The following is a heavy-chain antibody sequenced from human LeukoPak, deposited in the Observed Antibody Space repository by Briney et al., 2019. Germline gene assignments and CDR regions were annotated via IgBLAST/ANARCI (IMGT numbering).Heavy chain of an antibody. J-gene: IGHJ4*02. CDR1: GGSISSYY. D-gene: IGHD6-13*01. CDR3: ARDRYSSNWYFVS. Sequence: SETLSLTCTVSGGSISSYYWSWIRQPPGKGLEWIGYIYYSGSTNYNPSLKSRVTISLDKSKNQFSLKLSSVTAADTAVYYCARDRYSSNWYFVSWGQGILVTVSS. CDR2: IYYSGST. V-gene: IGHV4-59*12.